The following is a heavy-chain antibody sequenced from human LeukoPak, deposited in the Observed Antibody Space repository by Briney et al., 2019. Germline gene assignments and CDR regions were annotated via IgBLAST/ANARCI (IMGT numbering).Heavy chain of an antibody. CDR3: ARGVTTVVTPVYSWFDP. V-gene: IGHV4-59*10. J-gene: IGHJ5*02. Sequence: SETLSLTCAVYGGSFSGYYWSWIRQPPGKGLEWIGRIYTSGSTNYNPSLKSRVTMSVDTSKNQFSLKLSSVTAADTAVYYCARGVTTVVTPVYSWFDPWGQGTLVTVSS. CDR2: IYTSGST. D-gene: IGHD4-23*01. CDR1: GGSFSGYY.